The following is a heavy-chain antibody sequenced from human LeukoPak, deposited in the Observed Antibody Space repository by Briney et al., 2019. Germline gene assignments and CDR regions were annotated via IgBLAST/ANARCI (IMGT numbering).Heavy chain of an antibody. CDR1: GGSISSYY. V-gene: IGHV4-59*08. Sequence: SETLSLTCTVSGGSISSYYWSWIRQPPGKGLEWIGYIYYSGSTNYNPSLKSRVTISVDTSKNQFSLKLSSVTAADTAAYYCARRTAMAYFDYWGQGTLVTVSS. CDR2: IYYSGST. CDR3: ARRTAMAYFDY. D-gene: IGHD5-18*01. J-gene: IGHJ4*02.